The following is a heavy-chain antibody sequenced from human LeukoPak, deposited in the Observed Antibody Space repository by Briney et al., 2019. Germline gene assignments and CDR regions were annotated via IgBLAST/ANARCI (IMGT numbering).Heavy chain of an antibody. CDR1: GGSISSYY. CDR2: IYYSGST. J-gene: IGHJ4*02. CDR3: ARGIFGPLER. Sequence: PSETLSLTCTASGGSISSYYWSWIRQPPGKGLEWIGYIYYSGSTNYNPSLKSRVTMSIDTSKNQFSLKLSSVTAADTAIYYCARGIFGPLERWGQGTLVTVSS. V-gene: IGHV4-59*12. D-gene: IGHD3-10*02.